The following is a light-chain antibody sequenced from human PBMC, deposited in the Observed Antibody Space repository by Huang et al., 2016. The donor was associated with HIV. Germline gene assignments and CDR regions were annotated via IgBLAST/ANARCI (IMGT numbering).Light chain of an antibody. Sequence: EIVMTQSPATLSVSPGERVTLSCRASQSVSSNLAWYQQKPGQAPRLLIYGASTRATGIPARVSGSGSGTEFTLTISSLQSEDFAVYYCQHFNNWPPWTFGQGTKLEIK. J-gene: IGKJ2*02. CDR1: QSVSSN. CDR3: QHFNNWPPWT. CDR2: GAS. V-gene: IGKV3D-15*01.